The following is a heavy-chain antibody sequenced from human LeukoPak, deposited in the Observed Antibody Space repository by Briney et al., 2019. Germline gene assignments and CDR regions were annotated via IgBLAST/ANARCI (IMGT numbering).Heavy chain of an antibody. CDR1: GFTFSSYG. D-gene: IGHD5-18*01. CDR3: AKGDTYGLVY. CDR2: IRYDGTNK. V-gene: IGHV3-30*02. Sequence: PGGSQRLSCAASGFTFSSYGMHWVRQAPGKGLEWVAFIRYDGTNKYYVDSVKGRFTISRDNSRNILYLQMNSLTAEDTAVYYCAKGDTYGLVYWGQGTLVTVSS. J-gene: IGHJ4*02.